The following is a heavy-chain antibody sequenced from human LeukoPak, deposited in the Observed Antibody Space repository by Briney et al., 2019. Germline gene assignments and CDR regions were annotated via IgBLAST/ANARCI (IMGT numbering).Heavy chain of an antibody. CDR2: IRYDGNNK. Sequence: GGSLRLSCAASGFTFSDYSMHWVRQAPGKGLNWVAFIRYDGNNKYYADSVKGRFTISRDNSKNMLYLEMNSLSTEDTAVYYCARHMLGAYNWFDPWGQGTLVTVSS. J-gene: IGHJ5*02. CDR1: GFTFSDYS. CDR3: ARHMLGAYNWFDP. D-gene: IGHD3-10*02. V-gene: IGHV3-30*02.